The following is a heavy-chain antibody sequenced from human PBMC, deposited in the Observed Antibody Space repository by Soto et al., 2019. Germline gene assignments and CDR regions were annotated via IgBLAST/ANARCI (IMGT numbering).Heavy chain of an antibody. D-gene: IGHD3-10*01. J-gene: IGHJ4*02. CDR3: ARGRDYYGSGRFFDY. Sequence: SETLSLTCAVYGGSFSGYYWSWIRQPPGKGLEWIGEINHSGSTNYNPSLKSRVTISVDTSKNQFSLKLSSVTAADTAVYYCARGRDYYGSGRFFDYWGQGTLVTVSS. V-gene: IGHV4-34*01. CDR2: INHSGST. CDR1: GGSFSGYY.